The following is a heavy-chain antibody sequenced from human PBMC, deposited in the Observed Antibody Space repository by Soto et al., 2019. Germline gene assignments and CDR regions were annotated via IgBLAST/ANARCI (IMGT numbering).Heavy chain of an antibody. V-gene: IGHV4-30-2*01. CDR3: ARLDGGLGLPGGLLDY. Sequence: TLSLTCALSGGSITSGGYSWSWIRQPPGRGLEWIGYIYHSGSTSYNPSLESRVTMSVDRSRNHFSLELRSVTAADTAVYYCARLDGGLGLPGGLLDYWGQGALVTVSS. J-gene: IGHJ4*02. CDR1: GGSITSGGYS. D-gene: IGHD7-27*01. CDR2: IYHSGST.